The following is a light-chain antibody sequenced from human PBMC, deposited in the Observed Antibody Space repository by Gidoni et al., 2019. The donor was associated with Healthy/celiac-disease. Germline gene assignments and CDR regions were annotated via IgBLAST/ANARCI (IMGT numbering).Light chain of an antibody. J-gene: IGKJ1*01. CDR3: QQSYSTPWT. CDR2: AAS. Sequence: DNQMTKSPSSLSASVGDRVTITCRAGKSSSSYLNGYQQKPGKAPKLLIYAASSLQSGVPSRFSGSGSGTDFTLTISSLQPEDFATYYCQQSYSTPWTFGQGTKVEIK. CDR1: KSSSSY. V-gene: IGKV1-39*01.